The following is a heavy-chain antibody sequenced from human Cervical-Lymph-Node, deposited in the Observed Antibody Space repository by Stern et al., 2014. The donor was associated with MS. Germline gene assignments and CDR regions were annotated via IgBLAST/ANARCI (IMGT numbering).Heavy chain of an antibody. V-gene: IGHV3-23*04. CDR2: ISGSSGDT. D-gene: IGHD4-11*01. J-gene: IGHJ4*02. Sequence: EVQLVESGGGLVQPGGSLRLSCAASGFTFSSYSMSWVRQAPGKGLEWDSAISGSSGDTYYADSVKGRFTISRDNSKNTLYLQMNSLRVEDTALYYCASPNDYSNYVPFDSWGQGTLVTVSS. CDR3: ASPNDYSNYVPFDS. CDR1: GFTFSSYS.